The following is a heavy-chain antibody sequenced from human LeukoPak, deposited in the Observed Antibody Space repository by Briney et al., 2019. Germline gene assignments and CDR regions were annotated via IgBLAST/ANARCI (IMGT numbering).Heavy chain of an antibody. CDR3: ARGGYYGSGSYYNVGYYGMDV. D-gene: IGHD3-10*01. V-gene: IGHV1-3*01. CDR2: INACNGNT. J-gene: IGHJ6*04. Sequence: ASVTVSFKASGYTFTFYAMHWVRQAPGQRLEGMGFINACNGNTKYSQKFQGRVTITRDTSASTAYMELSSLRTEDTAVYYCARGGYYGSGSYYNVGYYGMDVGGKGTTVTVSS. CDR1: GYTFTFYA.